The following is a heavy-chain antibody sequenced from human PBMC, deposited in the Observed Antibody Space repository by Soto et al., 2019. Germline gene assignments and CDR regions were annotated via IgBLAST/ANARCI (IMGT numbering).Heavy chain of an antibody. CDR1: GYIFTSYG. CDR2: ISVYNGHT. D-gene: IGHD3-16*01. CDR3: ARDQGTYGTSSHY. J-gene: IGHJ4*02. V-gene: IGHV1-18*01. Sequence: ASVKVSCKASGYIFTSYGTNWVRQAPGQGLEWMGWISVYNGHTKYAHKFQDRVTMPTDTSASTAYMEVRSLRSDDTAVYYCARDQGTYGTSSHYWGQGTLVTVSS.